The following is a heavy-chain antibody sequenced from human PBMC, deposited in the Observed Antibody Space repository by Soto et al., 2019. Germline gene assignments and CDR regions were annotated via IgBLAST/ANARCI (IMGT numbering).Heavy chain of an antibody. D-gene: IGHD4-17*01. CDR1: GGSIRSGGYY. CDR3: ATATVLTPEGYYGVDV. V-gene: IGHV4-31*03. J-gene: IGHJ6*02. Sequence: QVQLQESGPGLVKPSQTLSLTCTVSGGSIRSGGYYWSWTRQHPGKGLEWIGFIYYSGSPSYNPSLKSRLTISVDTSKNLFSLKLTSVTAADTAVYYCATATVLTPEGYYGVDVWGQGTTVTVSS. CDR2: IYYSGSP.